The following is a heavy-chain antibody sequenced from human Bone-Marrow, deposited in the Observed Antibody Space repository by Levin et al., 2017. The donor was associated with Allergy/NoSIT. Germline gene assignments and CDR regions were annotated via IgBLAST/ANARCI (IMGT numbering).Heavy chain of an antibody. J-gene: IGHJ6*02. CDR1: GFTFSSYA. CDR3: ARDRGYCSSTSCYPWYYYYYYGMDV. V-gene: IGHV3-30-3*01. D-gene: IGHD2-2*01. Sequence: GGSLRLSCAASGFTFSSYAMHWVRQAPGKGLEWVAVISYDGSNKYYADSVKGRFTISRDNSKNTLYLQMNSLRAEDTAVYYCARDRGYCSSTSCYPWYYYYYYGMDVWGQGTTVTVSS. CDR2: ISYDGSNK.